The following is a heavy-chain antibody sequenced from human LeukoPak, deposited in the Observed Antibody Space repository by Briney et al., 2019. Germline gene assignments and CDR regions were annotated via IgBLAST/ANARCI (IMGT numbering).Heavy chain of an antibody. CDR3: ARTTVTTDPYYYYYMDV. J-gene: IGHJ6*03. CDR2: IYPGDSDT. CDR1: GYSFTSYW. V-gene: IGHV5-51*01. D-gene: IGHD4-17*01. Sequence: GESLKISCKGSGYSFTSYWIGWVRQMPGKGLEWMGIIYPGDSDTRYSPSFQGQVTISADKSISTAYLQWSSLKASDTAMYYCARTTVTTDPYYYYYMDVWGKGTTVTVSS.